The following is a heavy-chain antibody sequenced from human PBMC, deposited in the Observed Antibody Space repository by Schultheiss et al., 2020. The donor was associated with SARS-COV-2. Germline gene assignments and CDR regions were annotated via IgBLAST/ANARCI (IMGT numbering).Heavy chain of an antibody. CDR3: ARDPCYDFWRGYFVDSGMDV. CDR2: INPNSGGT. CDR1: EFLLGTFH. J-gene: IGHJ6*02. Sequence: ASVKVSCKASEFLLGTFHIHWVRQAPGQGLEWMGWINPNSGGTNYAQKFQGRVTMTRDTSISTAYMELRSLRSDDTAVYYCARDPCYDFWRGYFVDSGMDVWGQGTTVTVSS. D-gene: IGHD3-3*01. V-gene: IGHV1-2*02.